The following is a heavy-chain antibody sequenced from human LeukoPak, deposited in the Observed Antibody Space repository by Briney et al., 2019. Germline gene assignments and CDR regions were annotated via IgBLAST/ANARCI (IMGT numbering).Heavy chain of an antibody. CDR1: GYTLTELS. CDR2: FDPEDGET. D-gene: IGHD6-6*01. Sequence: ASVKVSCKVSGYTLTELSMHWVRQAPGKGLEWIGGFDPEDGETIYAQKFQGRVTMTEDTSTDTAYMELSSLRSEDTAVYYCATRSSVYYYYGMDVWGQGTTVTVSS. V-gene: IGHV1-24*01. J-gene: IGHJ6*02. CDR3: ATRSSVYYYYGMDV.